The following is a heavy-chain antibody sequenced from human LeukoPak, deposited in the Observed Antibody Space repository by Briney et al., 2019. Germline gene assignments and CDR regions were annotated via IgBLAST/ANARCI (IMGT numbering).Heavy chain of an antibody. CDR2: ISSNGGST. CDR3: ARDRGYYGSGSYYLDY. V-gene: IGHV3-64*04. CDR1: GFTFSSYA. Sequence: GGSLRLSCSASGFTFSSYAMHWVRQAPGKGLEYVSAISSNGGSTYYADSVKGRFTISRDNAKNSLFLQMNSLRDEDTAVYYCARDRGYYGSGSYYLDYWGQGTLVTVSS. J-gene: IGHJ4*02. D-gene: IGHD3-10*01.